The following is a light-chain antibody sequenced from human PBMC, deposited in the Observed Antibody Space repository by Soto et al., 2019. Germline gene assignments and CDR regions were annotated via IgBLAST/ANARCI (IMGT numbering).Light chain of an antibody. Sequence: DIQMTQSPSTLSASVGDRVTITCRASQSISSWLAWYQQKPGKAPKVLIYKASSLESGVPSRFSGSGSGTEFTLTISSLQPDHFATYYCQQYNSYWTFGQGTKVEIK. CDR3: QQYNSYWT. CDR2: KAS. CDR1: QSISSW. V-gene: IGKV1-5*03. J-gene: IGKJ1*01.